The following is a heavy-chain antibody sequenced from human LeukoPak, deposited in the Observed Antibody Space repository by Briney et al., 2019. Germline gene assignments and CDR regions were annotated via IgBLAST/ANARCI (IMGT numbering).Heavy chain of an antibody. J-gene: IGHJ4*02. D-gene: IGHD3-10*01. CDR2: ISPSGGIT. V-gene: IGHV3-23*01. CDR1: GFTFSSHG. Sequence: GGSLRLSCAASGFTFSSHGVNWVRQAPGKGLEWVSGISPSGGITYYTDSVKGRFTISRDNSKNTLFLQMNSLRAEDTAVYYCAKSRGSGSKMARGVNFDYWGQGTLVTVSS. CDR3: AKSRGSGSKMARGVNFDY.